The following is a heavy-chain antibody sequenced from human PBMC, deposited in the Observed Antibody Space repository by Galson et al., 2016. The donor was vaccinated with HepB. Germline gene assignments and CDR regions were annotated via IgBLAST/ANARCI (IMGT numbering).Heavy chain of an antibody. CDR2: IYYSGNA. J-gene: IGHJ3*02. CDR1: GGSINTPSYY. D-gene: IGHD2-21*02. V-gene: IGHV4-39*02. Sequence: SETLSLTCNVSGGSINTPSYYWGWIRQPPGKGLEWIGRIYYSGNAYHNPSLKSRLTLSIDTSQNHFSLRLNSATAADTAVYFCARTQTAMSDGRDAFDIWGQGTTVTVSS. CDR3: ARTQTAMSDGRDAFDI.